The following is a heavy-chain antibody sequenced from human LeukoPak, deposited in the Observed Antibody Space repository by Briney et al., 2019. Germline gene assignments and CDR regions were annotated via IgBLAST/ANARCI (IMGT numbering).Heavy chain of an antibody. V-gene: IGHV3-11*01. J-gene: IGHJ4*02. CDR3: ARNFFEDY. Sequence: PGGSLRLSCAACGFTFSGSAMHWLRRAPGKGLEWGSYISSSGSTIYYADSVKGRFTISRDNAKNSLYLQMNSLRAEDTAVYYCARNFFEDYWGQGTLVTVSS. CDR1: GFTFSGSA. CDR2: ISSSGSTI.